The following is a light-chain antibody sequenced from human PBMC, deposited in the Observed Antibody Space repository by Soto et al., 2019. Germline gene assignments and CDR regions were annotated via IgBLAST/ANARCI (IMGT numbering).Light chain of an antibody. CDR3: QQYDDWPLT. J-gene: IGKJ5*01. V-gene: IGKV3-15*01. Sequence: EIILTQSPATLSVSPGERATLSCRASQSVSRHLAWYQHKPGQAPRLLISDASHRATGVPPRFSGSGSGTEFTLTISSLQSEDFAVYYCQQYDDWPLTFGQGTRLEIK. CDR2: DAS. CDR1: QSVSRH.